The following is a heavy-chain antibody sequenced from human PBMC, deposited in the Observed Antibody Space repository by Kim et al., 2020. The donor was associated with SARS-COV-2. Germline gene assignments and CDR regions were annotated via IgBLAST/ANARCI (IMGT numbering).Heavy chain of an antibody. CDR3: ARFFHIAAAGPFDY. J-gene: IGHJ4*02. D-gene: IGHD6-13*01. Sequence: ADSVKGRFTISRDNSKNTLYLQMNSLRAEDTAVYYCARFFHIAAAGPFDYWGQGTLVTVSS. V-gene: IGHV3-33*01.